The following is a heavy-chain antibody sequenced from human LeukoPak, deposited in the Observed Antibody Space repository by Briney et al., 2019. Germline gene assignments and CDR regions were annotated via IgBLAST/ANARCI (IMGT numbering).Heavy chain of an antibody. CDR2: IYTSGST. J-gene: IGHJ3*02. V-gene: IGHV4-61*02. CDR3: ARDSRSYGDDAFDI. Sequence: PSETLSLTCTVSGGSISSSSYYWGWIRQPAGKGLEWIGRIYTSGSTNYNPSLKSRVTMSVDTSKNQFSLKLSSVTAADTAVYYCARDSRSYGDDAFDIWGQGTMVTVSS. D-gene: IGHD5-18*01. CDR1: GGSISSSSYY.